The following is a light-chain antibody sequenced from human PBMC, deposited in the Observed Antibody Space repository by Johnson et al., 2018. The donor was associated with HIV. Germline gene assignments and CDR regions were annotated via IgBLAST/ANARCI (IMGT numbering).Light chain of an antibody. CDR1: SSNIGSNY. J-gene: IGLJ1*01. Sequence: QSVLTQPPSVSAAPGQKVTISCSGSSSNIGSNYVSWYQQFPGTAPKLLIYENDKRPSGIPDRFSGSKYGTSAALGITGLQTGDEADYYSATWARSLTIGGVFGTGTKVTVL. CDR3: ATWARSLTIGGV. V-gene: IGLV1-51*02. CDR2: END.